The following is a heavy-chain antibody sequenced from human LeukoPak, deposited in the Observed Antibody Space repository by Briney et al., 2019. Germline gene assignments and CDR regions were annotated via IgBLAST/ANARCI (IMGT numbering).Heavy chain of an antibody. J-gene: IGHJ4*02. D-gene: IGHD5-18*01. CDR3: ARGLGDTAMSHLDY. CDR1: GGSFSGYY. Sequence: PSETLSLTCAVYGGSFSGYYWSWIRQPPGKGLEWIGEINHSGSTNYNPSLKSRVTILVDTSKNQFSLKLSSVTAADTAVYYCARGLGDTAMSHLDYWGQGTLVTVSS. CDR2: INHSGST. V-gene: IGHV4-34*01.